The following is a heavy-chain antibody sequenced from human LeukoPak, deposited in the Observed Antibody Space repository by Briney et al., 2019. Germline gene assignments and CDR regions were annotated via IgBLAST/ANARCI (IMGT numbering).Heavy chain of an antibody. J-gene: IGHJ4*02. V-gene: IGHV3-7*04. D-gene: IGHD6-13*01. Sequence: GGSLRLSCAASGFTFSSYWMTWVRQAPGKGLEWVANIIQDGSDKYYVDSVKGRFTISRDKAKNSLYLQMNSLRADDTALYYCARVLYTTSCLDYWGQGTLVTVSS. CDR1: GFTFSSYW. CDR2: IIQDGSDK. CDR3: ARVLYTTSCLDY.